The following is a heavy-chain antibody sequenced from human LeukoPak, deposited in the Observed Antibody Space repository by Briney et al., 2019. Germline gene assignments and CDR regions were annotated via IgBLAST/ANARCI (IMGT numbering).Heavy chain of an antibody. CDR3: ARVPISTTARGYFDY. Sequence: PSETLSLTCTVSGGSVISGGYYWSWIWQPPGKGLEWIGYIYYSGSTTYNPSLKSRVTISVDTSKNKFSLKLSSVTAADTAVYYCARVPISTTARGYFDYWGQGTLGSVSS. V-gene: IGHV4-61*08. D-gene: IGHD4-17*01. J-gene: IGHJ4*02. CDR1: GGSVISGGYY. CDR2: IYYSGST.